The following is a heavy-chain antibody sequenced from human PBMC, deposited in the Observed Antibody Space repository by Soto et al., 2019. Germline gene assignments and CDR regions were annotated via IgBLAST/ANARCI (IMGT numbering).Heavy chain of an antibody. J-gene: IGHJ6*02. V-gene: IGHV3-33*01. Sequence: PGGSLRLSCAASGFTFSSYGMHWVRQAPGKGLEWVAVIWYDGSNKYYADSVKGRFTISRDNSKNTLYLQMNSLRAEDTAVYYCARDPYDFWSGYYPFFPFVVTYYGMDVWGQGTTVTVSS. CDR3: ARDPYDFWSGYYPFFPFVVTYYGMDV. CDR2: IWYDGSNK. CDR1: GFTFSSYG. D-gene: IGHD3-3*01.